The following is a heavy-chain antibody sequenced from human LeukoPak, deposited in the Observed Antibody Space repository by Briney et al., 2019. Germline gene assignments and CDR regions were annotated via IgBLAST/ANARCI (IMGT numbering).Heavy chain of an antibody. Sequence: PGGSLRLSCAASGFTFSSYWMSWVRQAPGKGLEWVANINRDGSEKYYVDSVKGRFTISRDNAQNSLYLQMNSLRAEDAAVYYCARGISGSYDYWGQGTLVTVSS. CDR1: GFTFSSYW. V-gene: IGHV3-7*04. J-gene: IGHJ4*02. D-gene: IGHD1-26*01. CDR3: ARGISGSYDY. CDR2: INRDGSEK.